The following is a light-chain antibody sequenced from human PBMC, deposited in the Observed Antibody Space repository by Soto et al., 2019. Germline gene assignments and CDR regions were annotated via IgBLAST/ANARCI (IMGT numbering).Light chain of an antibody. Sequence: DIVVTQTPLSSPVTLGQPAAISCRSSQSLVHSDGNTYLSWLQQRPGQAPRLLLYKISNRVSGVPDRFRGSGAGTDFTLTISRVEVEDVGVYYCLQYTHWPHTFGQGTKVDIK. CDR3: LQYTHWPHT. CDR2: KIS. V-gene: IGKV2-24*01. CDR1: QSLVHSDGNTY. J-gene: IGKJ2*01.